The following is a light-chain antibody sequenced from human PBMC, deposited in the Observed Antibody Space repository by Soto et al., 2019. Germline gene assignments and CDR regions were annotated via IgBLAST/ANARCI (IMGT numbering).Light chain of an antibody. J-gene: IGKJ1*01. CDR3: QQRSNWPPTWT. CDR2: DAS. Sequence: EIVLTQSPGPLSLSPGERATLSCRSSQSVSSYLAWYQQKPGQAPRLLIYDASNRATGIPARFSGSGSGTDFTLTISSLEPEEFAVYYCQQRSNWPPTWTFGQGTKVDIK. V-gene: IGKV3-11*01. CDR1: QSVSSY.